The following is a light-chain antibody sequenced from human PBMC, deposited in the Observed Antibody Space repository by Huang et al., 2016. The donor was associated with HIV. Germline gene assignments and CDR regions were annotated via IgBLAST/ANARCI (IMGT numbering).Light chain of an antibody. CDR2: APS. J-gene: IGKJ2*01. Sequence: DIQMTQSPSSVSASVGDRVTITCRASQYISSWLAWYQQKPGKAPNLLSYAPSTLQSGVPSRFSGSGSGTDFNLTISSLQPEDFATYYCQQANSFPYTFGQGTKLEIK. V-gene: IGKV1-12*02. CDR1: QYISSW. CDR3: QQANSFPYT.